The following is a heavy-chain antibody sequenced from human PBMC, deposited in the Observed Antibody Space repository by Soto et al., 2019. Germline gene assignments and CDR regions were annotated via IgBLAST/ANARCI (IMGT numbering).Heavy chain of an antibody. J-gene: IGHJ4*02. Sequence: GGSLRLSCAASGFTFSSYAMSWVRQAPGKGLEWVSAVSGSGGSTYYADSVKGRFTISRDNSKNTLYLQMNSLRAEDTAVYYCAKASTIFGVVLDYWGQGTLVTVSS. CDR3: AKASTIFGVVLDY. V-gene: IGHV3-23*01. D-gene: IGHD3-3*01. CDR1: GFTFSSYA. CDR2: VSGSGGST.